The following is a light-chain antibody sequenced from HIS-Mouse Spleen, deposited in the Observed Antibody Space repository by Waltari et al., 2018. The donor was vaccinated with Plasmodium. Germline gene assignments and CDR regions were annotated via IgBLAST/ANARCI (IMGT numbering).Light chain of an antibody. CDR3: NSRDSSGNHHYV. CDR2: GTH. J-gene: IGLJ1*01. CDR1: SLRSYY. Sequence: SSELTQDPAVSVALGQTVRITCQGDSLRSYYASWYQQKPGQAPVLVIYGTHNRPSGIPDRFSGSSSGNTASLTITGAQAEDEADYYCNSRDSSGNHHYVFGTGTKVTVL. V-gene: IGLV3-19*01.